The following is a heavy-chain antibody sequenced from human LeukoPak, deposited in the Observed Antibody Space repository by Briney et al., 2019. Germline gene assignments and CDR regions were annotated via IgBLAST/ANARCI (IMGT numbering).Heavy chain of an antibody. CDR1: GDSISYYY. CDR3: ARVRGYSYDSSDFDY. V-gene: IGHV4-59*01. Sequence: EPSETLSLTCTVSGDSISYYYWSWIRQPPGKGLEWIGKIYYSGNTNYNPSLKSRVTISVDTSKNQFSLKLSSVTAADTAVYYCARVRGYSYDSSDFDYWGQGTLVTVSS. J-gene: IGHJ4*02. CDR2: IYYSGNT. D-gene: IGHD5-18*01.